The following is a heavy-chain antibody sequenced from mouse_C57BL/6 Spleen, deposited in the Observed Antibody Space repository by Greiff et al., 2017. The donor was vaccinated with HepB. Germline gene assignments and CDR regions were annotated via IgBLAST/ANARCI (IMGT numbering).Heavy chain of an antibody. D-gene: IGHD3-2*02. J-gene: IGHJ2*01. CDR3: ASHSSGFDY. Sequence: VKLQESGPELVKPGASVKISCKASGYAFSSSWMNWVKQRPGKGLEWIGRIYPGDGDTNYNGKFKGKATLTADKSSSTAYMQLSSLTSADSAVYFCASHSSGFDYWGQGTTLTVSS. CDR2: IYPGDGDT. CDR1: GYAFSSSW. V-gene: IGHV1-82*01.